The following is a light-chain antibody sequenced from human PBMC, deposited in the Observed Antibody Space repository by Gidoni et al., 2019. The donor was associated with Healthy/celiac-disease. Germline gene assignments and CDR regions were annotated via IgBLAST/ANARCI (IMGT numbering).Light chain of an antibody. Sequence: SYVLTQPPSASVAPGKTARITCGGNNNGSKSVHWYQQKPGQAPVLVIYYDSDRPSGIPERFSGSNSGNTATLTISRVEAGDEADYYCQVWDSSSDHPVVFGGGTKLTVL. CDR2: YDS. V-gene: IGLV3-21*04. CDR3: QVWDSSSDHPVV. CDR1: NNGSKS. J-gene: IGLJ2*01.